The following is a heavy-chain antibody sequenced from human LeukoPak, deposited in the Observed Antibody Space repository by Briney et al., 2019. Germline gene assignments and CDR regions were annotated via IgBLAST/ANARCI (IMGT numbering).Heavy chain of an antibody. CDR1: GYSISSGYY. V-gene: IGHV4-38-2*02. Sequence: PSETLSLTCTVSGYSISSGYYWGWIRQPPGKGLEWIGSIYYGENTYYNPSLKSRVTISIDTSKNQFYLKLSSLTAADTAVYFCARRDDSSGYHKIFDYWGPGTLVTVSS. D-gene: IGHD3-22*01. CDR3: ARRDDSSGYHKIFDY. CDR2: IYYGENT. J-gene: IGHJ4*02.